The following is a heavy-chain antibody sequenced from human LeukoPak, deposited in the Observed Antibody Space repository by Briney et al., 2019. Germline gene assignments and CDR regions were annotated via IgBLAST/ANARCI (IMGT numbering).Heavy chain of an antibody. V-gene: IGHV4-59*01. CDR1: GGSISSYY. Sequence: SETLSLTCTVSGGSISSYYWSWIRQPPGKGLEWIGYIYYSGSTNYNPSLKSRVTISVDTSKNQFSLKLSSVTADDTAVYYCARVDTVNYYYYMDVWGKGTPVTVSS. CDR3: ARVDTVNYYYYMDV. J-gene: IGHJ6*03. D-gene: IGHD5-18*01. CDR2: IYYSGST.